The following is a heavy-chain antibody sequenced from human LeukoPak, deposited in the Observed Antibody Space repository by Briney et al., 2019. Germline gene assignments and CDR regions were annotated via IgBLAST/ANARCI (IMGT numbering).Heavy chain of an antibody. J-gene: IGHJ6*03. CDR2: IYTTGVT. CDR3: ARSLGTGYDPRSYWNYYMDV. CDR1: GGSISTHF. V-gene: IGHV4-4*07. Sequence: SETLSLTCTVSGGSISTHFWTWIRQPAGRRLEWIGRIYTTGVTNYNPSLKSRVTMSVDTSKNQFSLELKSVTAADTAVYYCARSLGTGYDPRSYWNYYMDVWGKGTTVTVSS. D-gene: IGHD5-12*01.